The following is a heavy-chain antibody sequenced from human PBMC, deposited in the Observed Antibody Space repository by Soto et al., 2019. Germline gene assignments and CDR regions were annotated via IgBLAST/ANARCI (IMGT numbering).Heavy chain of an antibody. Sequence: SETLSLTCTVSGGSISKSNYFWDWIRQAPGKGLEWIASILYSGTTSYNSSLKSRVAISVDTSKNQFSLKLNSVTAADTAVYYCARLGWGNGDSDYWGQGTLVTVSS. CDR1: GGSISKSNYF. V-gene: IGHV4-39*01. CDR2: ILYSGTT. CDR3: ARLGWGNGDSDY. J-gene: IGHJ4*02. D-gene: IGHD2-21*01.